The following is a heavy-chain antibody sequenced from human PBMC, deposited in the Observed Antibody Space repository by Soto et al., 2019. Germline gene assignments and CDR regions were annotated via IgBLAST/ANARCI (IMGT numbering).Heavy chain of an antibody. CDR3: ARDRSLAVAGTGLMIEY. D-gene: IGHD6-19*01. CDR1: GFTFSSYW. Sequence: GGSLRLSCAASGFTFSSYWMHWVRQAPGKGLVWVSRINSDGSSTSYADSVKGRFTISRDNAKNTLYLQMNSLRAEDTAVYYCARDRSLAVAGTGLMIEYWGQGTLVTVSS. V-gene: IGHV3-74*01. CDR2: INSDGSST. J-gene: IGHJ4*02.